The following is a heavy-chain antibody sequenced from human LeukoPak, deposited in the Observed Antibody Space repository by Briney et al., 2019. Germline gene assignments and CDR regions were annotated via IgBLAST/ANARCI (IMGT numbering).Heavy chain of an antibody. J-gene: IGHJ4*02. CDR2: IRSKAYGGTT. V-gene: IGHV3-49*04. CDR1: GFTFSSYA. CDR3: TREPTY. Sequence: GGSLRLSCAASGFTFSSYAMHWVRQAPGKGLEWVGFIRSKAYGGTTEYAASVKGRFTISRDDSKSIAYLQMNSLKTEDTAVYYCTREPTYWGQGTLVTVSS.